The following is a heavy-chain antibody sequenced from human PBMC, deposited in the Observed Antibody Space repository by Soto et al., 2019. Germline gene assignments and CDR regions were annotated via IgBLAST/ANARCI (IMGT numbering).Heavy chain of an antibody. CDR3: ARDKGYCSGGSCPGHDAFDI. J-gene: IGHJ3*02. V-gene: IGHV3-7*05. CDR1: GFTFSSYW. Sequence: EVQLVESGGGLVQPGGSLRLSCAASGFTFSSYWMSWVRQAPGKGLEWVANIKQDGSEKYYVDSVKGRFTISRDNAKNALYLQMNSLRAEDPAVYYCARDKGYCSGGSCPGHDAFDIWGQGTMVTVSS. D-gene: IGHD2-15*01. CDR2: IKQDGSEK.